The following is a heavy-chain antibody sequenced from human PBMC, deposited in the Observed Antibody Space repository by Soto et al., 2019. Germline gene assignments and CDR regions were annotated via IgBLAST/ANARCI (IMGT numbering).Heavy chain of an antibody. CDR3: AGDQGAGYTEGYYYYGMDV. Sequence: QVQLVQSGAEVKKPGSSVKVSCKASGGTFSSYAISWVRQAPGQGLEWMGGIIPIFGTANYAQKFQGRVTITADESTSTAYMELGRLGSEDTAVYYCAGDQGAGYTEGYYYYGMDVWGQGTTVTVSS. CDR1: GGTFSSYA. V-gene: IGHV1-69*01. CDR2: IIPIFGTA. J-gene: IGHJ6*02. D-gene: IGHD3-16*02.